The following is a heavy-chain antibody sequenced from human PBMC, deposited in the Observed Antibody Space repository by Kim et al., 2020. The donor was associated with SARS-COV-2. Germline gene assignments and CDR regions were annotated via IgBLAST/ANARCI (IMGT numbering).Heavy chain of an antibody. J-gene: IGHJ4*02. CDR1: GGSFSDYS. V-gene: IGHV4-34*01. CDR2: IDHRGST. CDR3: AGGRGGISMVVVVITAAEYYFDS. D-gene: IGHD3-22*01. Sequence: SETLSLTCAVYGGSFSDYSWSWIRQPPGKGLEWIGDIDHRGSTNYNPSLKSRLTISVDTSKNQFSLKLTSVTAADTAVYYCAGGRGGISMVVVVITAAEYYFDSWGRGSRVTVSS.